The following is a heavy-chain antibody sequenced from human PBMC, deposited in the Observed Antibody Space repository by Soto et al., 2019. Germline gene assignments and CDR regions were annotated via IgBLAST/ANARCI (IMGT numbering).Heavy chain of an antibody. D-gene: IGHD5-12*01. CDR3: ARDYYRFNSGYGFSRDV. V-gene: IGHV3-30-3*01. J-gene: IGHJ6*02. CDR1: GFTFSSYA. Sequence: QVQLVESGGGVVQPGRYLRLSCAASGFTFSSYAMHWVRQAPGKGLEWVAVISYDGSNKYYADSVKGRFTISRDNSQNTLYMQMNSRGAEVTAVYYCARDYYRFNSGYGFSRDVWGQGTTVTVSS. CDR2: ISYDGSNK.